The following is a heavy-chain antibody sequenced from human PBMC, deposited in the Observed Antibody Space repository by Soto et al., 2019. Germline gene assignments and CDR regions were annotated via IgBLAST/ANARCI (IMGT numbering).Heavy chain of an antibody. Sequence: ASVKVSCKASGYTFTNFGISWVRQAPGQGLEWMGWISAYNGNTNYAQKLQGRVTMTTDTSTSTAYMELRSLRSDDTAVYYCARVVYDQWLVSRWFDPWGQGTLVTVSA. CDR2: ISAYNGNT. CDR1: GYTFTNFG. V-gene: IGHV1-18*01. J-gene: IGHJ5*02. D-gene: IGHD6-19*01. CDR3: ARVVYDQWLVSRWFDP.